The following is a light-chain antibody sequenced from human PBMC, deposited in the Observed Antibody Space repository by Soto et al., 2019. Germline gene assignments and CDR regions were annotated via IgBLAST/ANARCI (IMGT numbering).Light chain of an antibody. J-gene: IGLJ1*01. CDR2: EVS. CDR1: SSDVGGYIY. V-gene: IGLV2-14*01. CDR3: SSYATSSSYV. Sequence: QSALTQPASVSGSPGQSITISCTGTSSDVGGYIYVSWYQQHPGKVPKLMIYEVSNRPSGVSHRFSGSKSGNTASLTISGLQADDEADYYCSSYATSSSYVFGTGTQLTVL.